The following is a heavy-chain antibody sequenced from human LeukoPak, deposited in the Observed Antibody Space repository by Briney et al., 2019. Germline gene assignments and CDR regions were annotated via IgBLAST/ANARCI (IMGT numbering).Heavy chain of an antibody. CDR2: IYHGGST. CDR1: GASITSSPYY. D-gene: IGHD2-21*02. J-gene: IGHJ4*02. V-gene: IGHV4-39*07. Sequence: SETLSLTCSVSGASITSSPYYWGWIRQSPGKGLEWIGSIYHGGSTYYNPSLRSRVIVSVDTSKNHFSLKMSSVTAADTAVYYCARDLASCAGDCYSDGFDYWGQGALVTVSS. CDR3: ARDLASCAGDCYSDGFDY.